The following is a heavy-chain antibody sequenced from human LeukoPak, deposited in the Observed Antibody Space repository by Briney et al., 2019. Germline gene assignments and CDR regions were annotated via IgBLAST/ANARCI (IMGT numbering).Heavy chain of an antibody. V-gene: IGHV1-2*02. CDR2: IYPNSGAT. Sequence: GASVKVSCKASGYTFTGYYMHWVRQAPGQGLEWMGWIYPNSGATKYAQKFQGRVTMTRDTSISTAYMELSGLRSDDTAVYYCGTLLSNGPFDYWGQGSLVTLSS. CDR3: GTLLSNGPFDY. CDR1: GYTFTGYY. J-gene: IGHJ4*02.